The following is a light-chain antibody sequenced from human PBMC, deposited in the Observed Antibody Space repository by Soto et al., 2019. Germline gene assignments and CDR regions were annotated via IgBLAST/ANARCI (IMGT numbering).Light chain of an antibody. CDR1: SSDVGAYNY. J-gene: IGLJ1*01. CDR2: EVS. CDR3: TSYAGTYSFFYV. Sequence: QPVLTQPPSASGSPGQSVTISCTGTSSDVGAYNYVSWYQQLPGKAPKLIIYEVSKRPSGVPDRFSGSKPGNTASLTVSGLQAEDEADYYCTSYAGTYSFFYVFGTGTKVTVL. V-gene: IGLV2-8*01.